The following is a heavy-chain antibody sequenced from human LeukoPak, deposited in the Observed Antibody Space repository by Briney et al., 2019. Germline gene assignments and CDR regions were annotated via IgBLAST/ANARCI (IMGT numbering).Heavy chain of an antibody. V-gene: IGHV3-7*01. CDR2: IKQDGSEK. D-gene: IGHD4-17*01. CDR3: ASRADDYGDYYFDY. J-gene: IGHJ4*02. CDR1: GFTFSSYW. Sequence: GGSLRLSCAASGFTFSSYWMSWVRQAPGKGLEWVANIKQDGSEKYYVDSVKGRFTISRDNAKNSLYLQMNSVRAEDTAVYYCASRADDYGDYYFDYWGQGTLVTVSS.